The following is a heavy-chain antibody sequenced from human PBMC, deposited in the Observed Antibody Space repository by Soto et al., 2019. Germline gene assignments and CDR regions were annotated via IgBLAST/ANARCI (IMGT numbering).Heavy chain of an antibody. J-gene: IGHJ6*02. CDR1: GFTFSSCA. Sequence: GGSLRLSCAASGFTFSSCAMGWVRQAPGKGLEWVSDIIDSGASTYYADSVKGRFTISRDNSKSTLYLQMNSLRAEDTALYYCAKGRSYYYYYGVDVWGQGTLVTVSS. CDR2: IIDSGAST. CDR3: AKGRSYYYYYGVDV. V-gene: IGHV3-23*01.